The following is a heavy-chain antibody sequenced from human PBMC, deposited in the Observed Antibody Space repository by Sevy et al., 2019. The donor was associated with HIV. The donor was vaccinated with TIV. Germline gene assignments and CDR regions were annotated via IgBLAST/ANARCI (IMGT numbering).Heavy chain of an antibody. CDR2: ISGSGGST. Sequence: GGSLRLSCAASGFTFSSYAMSWVRQAPGKGLEWVSAISGSGGSTHYADSVKGRFTISRDNSKNTLYLQMNSLRAEDTAVYYCAKALGYCSSTSCYRLDYWGQGTLVTVSS. J-gene: IGHJ4*02. CDR3: AKALGYCSSTSCYRLDY. CDR1: GFTFSSYA. V-gene: IGHV3-23*01. D-gene: IGHD2-2*02.